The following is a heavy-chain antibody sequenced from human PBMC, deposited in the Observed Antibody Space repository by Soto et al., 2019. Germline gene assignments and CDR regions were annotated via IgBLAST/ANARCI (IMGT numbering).Heavy chain of an antibody. D-gene: IGHD3-10*01. V-gene: IGHV5-51*01. J-gene: IGHJ3*02. Sequence: GESLKISCKGSGYSFTSYWIGWVRQMPGKGLEWMGIIYPGDSDTRYSPSFQGQVTISADKSISTAYLQWSSLKSADTAMYYCARHAAITQDAFDIWGQGTMVTVSS. CDR1: GYSFTSYW. CDR3: ARHAAITQDAFDI. CDR2: IYPGDSDT.